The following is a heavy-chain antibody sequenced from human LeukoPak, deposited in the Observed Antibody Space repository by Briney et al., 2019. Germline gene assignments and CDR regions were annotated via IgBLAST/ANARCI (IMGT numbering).Heavy chain of an antibody. CDR3: ARSSGWYQNWLDP. CDR1: GGSISSSSYY. Sequence: SETLSLTCAVSGGSISSSSYYWGWIRQPPGKGLEWIGSIYYGGSTYYNPSLKSRVTISVDTSKNQFSLKLSSVTAADTAVYYCARSSGWYQNWLDPWGQGTLVTVSS. CDR2: IYYGGST. V-gene: IGHV4-39*01. J-gene: IGHJ5*02. D-gene: IGHD6-19*01.